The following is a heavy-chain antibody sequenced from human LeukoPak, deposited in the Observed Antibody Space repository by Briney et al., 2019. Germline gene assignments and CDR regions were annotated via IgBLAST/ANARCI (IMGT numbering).Heavy chain of an antibody. CDR3: AKYGSGSSWSAYYMDV. CDR1: GFTFSSYG. J-gene: IGHJ6*03. Sequence: GGSLRLSCAASGFTFSSYGMHWVRQAPGKGLEWVAVIWYDGSNKYYADSVKGRFTISRDNSKNTLYLQMNSLRAEDTAVYYCAKYGSGSSWSAYYMDVWGKGTTVTVSS. D-gene: IGHD3-10*01. CDR2: IWYDGSNK. V-gene: IGHV3-33*06.